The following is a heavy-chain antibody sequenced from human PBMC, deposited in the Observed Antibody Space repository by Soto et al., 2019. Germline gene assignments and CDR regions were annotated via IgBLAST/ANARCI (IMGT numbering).Heavy chain of an antibody. Sequence: SETLALTCTVSGRSFSSYYWSWVRQPPGKRLEWIGYIYYSGSTNYNPSLKSRVTISVDTFMNQFSLKLSSVTAADTAVYYCSRWIGYDFWIGYCAFDIWGQGTMVTVSS. CDR2: IYYSGST. V-gene: IGHV4-59*08. J-gene: IGHJ3*02. CDR1: GRSFSSYY. CDR3: SRWIGYDFWIGYCAFDI. D-gene: IGHD3-3*01.